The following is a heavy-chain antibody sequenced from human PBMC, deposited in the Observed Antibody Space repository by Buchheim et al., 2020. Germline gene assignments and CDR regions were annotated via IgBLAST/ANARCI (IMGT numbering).Heavy chain of an antibody. V-gene: IGHV1-46*01. J-gene: IGHJ4*02. CDR1: GYTFTSYY. CDR2: INPSGAGT. Sequence: QVQLVQSGAEVKKPGASVKVSCKASGYTFTSYYVHWVRQAPGQGLEWMGIINPSGAGTSYSQQFQGRVTMTRDTSKSTAYMELSSLRSEDTAVYYCARDRGGAAGTSPGYWGQGTL. D-gene: IGHD6-13*01. CDR3: ARDRGGAAGTSPGY.